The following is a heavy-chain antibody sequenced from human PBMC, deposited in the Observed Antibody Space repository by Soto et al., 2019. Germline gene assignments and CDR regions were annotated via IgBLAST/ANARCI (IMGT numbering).Heavy chain of an antibody. J-gene: IGHJ4*02. Sequence: QLQLQESGSGLVKPSQTLSLTCAVSGGSISSGGYSWSWIRQPPGKGLEWIGYIYHSGSTYYNPSIKSRVTISVDRSKNQFSLKLSSVTAADTAVYVWARLGVYVVIDYWVQGTLVTVSS. CDR2: IYHSGST. CDR1: GGSISSGGYS. CDR3: ARLGVYVVIDY. D-gene: IGHD3-16*01. V-gene: IGHV4-30-2*01.